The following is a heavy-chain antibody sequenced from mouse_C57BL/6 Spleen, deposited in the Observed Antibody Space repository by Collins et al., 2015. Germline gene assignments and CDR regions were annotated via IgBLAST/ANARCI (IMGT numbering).Heavy chain of an antibody. CDR2: IWGDGST. V-gene: IGHV2-6-7*01. CDR3: ARDLSGYYYGTYYAMDY. D-gene: IGHD1-1*01. J-gene: IGHJ4*01. Sequence: GLEWLGMIWGDGSTDYNSALKSRLSISKDNSKSQVFLKMNSLQTDDTARYYCARDLSGYYYGTYYAMDYWGQGTSVTVSS.